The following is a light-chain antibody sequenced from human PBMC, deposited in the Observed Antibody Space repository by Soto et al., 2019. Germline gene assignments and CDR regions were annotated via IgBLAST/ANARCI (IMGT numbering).Light chain of an antibody. V-gene: IGKV3-20*01. CDR1: QSVSSNY. J-gene: IGKJ2*01. CDR2: GAS. Sequence: EIVLTQSPGTLSLSPGEGATLSCRASQSVSSNYLARYQQKPGQAPRLLIFGASNRASDIPDRFSGSESGTDLPLNISRLEPEDFAVYSCQRYSSSPPYPFGQATKLQIK. CDR3: QRYSSSPPYP.